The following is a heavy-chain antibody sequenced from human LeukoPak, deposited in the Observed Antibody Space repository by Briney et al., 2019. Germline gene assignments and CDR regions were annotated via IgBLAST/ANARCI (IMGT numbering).Heavy chain of an antibody. V-gene: IGHV4-34*01. D-gene: IGHD2-2*02. CDR3: ARHIRDIVVVPAAIRDAFDI. CDR2: INHSGST. J-gene: IGHJ3*02. Sequence: PSETLSLTCAVYGGSFSGYYWSWILQPPGKGLEWIGEINHSGSTNYNPSLKSRVTISVDTSKNQFSLKLSSVTAADTAVYYCARHIRDIVVVPAAIRDAFDIWGQGTMVTVSS. CDR1: GGSFSGYY.